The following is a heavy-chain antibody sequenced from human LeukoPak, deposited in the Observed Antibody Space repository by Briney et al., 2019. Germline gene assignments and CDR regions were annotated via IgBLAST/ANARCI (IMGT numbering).Heavy chain of an antibody. V-gene: IGHV3-7*01. J-gene: IGHJ4*02. CDR2: IKQDGSEK. CDR1: GFTFSSYW. Sequence: GGPLRLSCAASGFTFSSYWMSWVRQAPGKGLEWVANIKQDGSEKYYVDSVKGRFTISRDNAKNSLYLQMNSLRAEDTAVYYCARLLRSKLANNFDYWGQGTLVTVSS. D-gene: IGHD3-9*01. CDR3: ARLLRSKLANNFDY.